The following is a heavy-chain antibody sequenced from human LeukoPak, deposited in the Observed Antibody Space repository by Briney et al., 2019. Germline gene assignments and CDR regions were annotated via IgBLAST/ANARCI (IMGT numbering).Heavy chain of an antibody. J-gene: IGHJ4*02. CDR3: ARDGDSNYLSY. CDR2: INQDGTEK. V-gene: IGHV3-7*01. Sequence: GGSLRLSCAASGFPFTTYWMSWVRQAPGNGLEWVANINQDGTEKYYVDSVKGRFTISRDYAKNSLYLQMNSLRAEDTAVYYCARDGDSNYLSYWGQGTLVTVSS. CDR1: GFPFTTYW. D-gene: IGHD4-11*01.